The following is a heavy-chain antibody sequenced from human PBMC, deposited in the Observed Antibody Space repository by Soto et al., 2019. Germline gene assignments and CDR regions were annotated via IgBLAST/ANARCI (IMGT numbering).Heavy chain of an antibody. CDR2: INAGNGNT. CDR1: GYTFTSYA. Sequence: QVQRVQSGAEVKKPGASVKVSCKASGYTFTSYAMHWVRQAPGQRLEWMGWINAGNGNTKYSQKFQGRVTIIRDTSASPAYMELSSLRSEDTAVYYCARGASPLIDYWGQGTLVTVSS. CDR3: ARGASPLIDY. V-gene: IGHV1-3*01. J-gene: IGHJ4*02. D-gene: IGHD1-26*01.